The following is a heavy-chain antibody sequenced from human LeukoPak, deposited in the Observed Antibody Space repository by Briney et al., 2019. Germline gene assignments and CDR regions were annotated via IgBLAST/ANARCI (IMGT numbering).Heavy chain of an antibody. Sequence: GGSLRLSCAASGFNFRNYPMHWVRQAPGKGLEYVSAIGGNGDTTYYEDSVKGRVTISRDNSKNTLYLQLSSLRVEDTAVYYCVKDEGYCSSVSCSPSYWGQEPWSPSPQ. D-gene: IGHD2-2*01. CDR1: GFNFRNYP. J-gene: IGHJ4*01. CDR3: VKDEGYCSSVSCSPSY. CDR2: IGGNGDTT. V-gene: IGHV3-64D*06.